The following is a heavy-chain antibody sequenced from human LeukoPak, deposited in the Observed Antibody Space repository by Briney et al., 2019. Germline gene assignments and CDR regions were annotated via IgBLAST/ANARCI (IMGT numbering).Heavy chain of an antibody. J-gene: IGHJ5*02. V-gene: IGHV4-39*01. CDR2: IYYSGST. Sequence: SETLSLTCTVSGGSISSSSYYWGWIRQPPGKGLEWIGSIYYSGSTYYNPSLKSRVTISVDTSKNQFSLKLSSVTAADTAVYYRARLIDIVLMVYAGWFDPWGQGTLVTVSS. D-gene: IGHD2-8*01. CDR1: GGSISSSSYY. CDR3: ARLIDIVLMVYAGWFDP.